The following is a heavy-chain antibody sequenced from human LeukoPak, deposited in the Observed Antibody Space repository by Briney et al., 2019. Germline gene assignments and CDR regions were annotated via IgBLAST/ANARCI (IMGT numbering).Heavy chain of an antibody. CDR1: GGSFSGYY. CDR2: INHSGST. Sequence: SETLSLTCAVYGGSFSGYYWSWIRQPPGKGLEWIGEINHSGSTNYNPSLKSRVTISVDTPKNQFSLKLSSVTAADTAVYYCRAGYRYGMDVWGQGTTVTVSS. D-gene: IGHD3-9*01. V-gene: IGHV4-34*01. CDR3: RAGYRYGMDV. J-gene: IGHJ6*02.